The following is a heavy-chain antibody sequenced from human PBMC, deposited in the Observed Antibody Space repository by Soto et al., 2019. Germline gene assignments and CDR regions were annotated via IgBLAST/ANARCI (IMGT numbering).Heavy chain of an antibody. V-gene: IGHV5-51*03. CDR1: GYSFTNYW. D-gene: IGHD6-13*01. CDR2: IHPGDSDT. CDR3: ARHNRYSSTWFEGWFDP. J-gene: IGHJ5*02. Sequence: EVQLVQSGAEVKKAGESLKISCQGSGYSFTNYWVGWGRQIPGRGLEWMGIIHPGDSDTRYSPFFQGQVTISADKSISTAYLQWSSLKASDTAMYYCARHNRYSSTWFEGWFDPWGQGTLVTVSS.